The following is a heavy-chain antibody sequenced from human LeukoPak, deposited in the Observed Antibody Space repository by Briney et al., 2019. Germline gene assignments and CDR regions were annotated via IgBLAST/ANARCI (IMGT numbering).Heavy chain of an antibody. Sequence: SLQISCAASGFTFDDYAMHWVRQAPGKGLEWVSGISWNSGSIGYADSVKGRFTISRDNAKNSLYLQMNSLRAEDMALYYCAKDISNDRNDPLDAFDIWGQGTMVTVSS. CDR2: ISWNSGSI. V-gene: IGHV3-9*03. CDR1: GFTFDDYA. D-gene: IGHD1-1*01. J-gene: IGHJ3*02. CDR3: AKDISNDRNDPLDAFDI.